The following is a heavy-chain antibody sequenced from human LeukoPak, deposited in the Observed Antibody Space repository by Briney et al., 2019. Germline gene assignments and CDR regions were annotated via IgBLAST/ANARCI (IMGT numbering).Heavy chain of an antibody. CDR3: ASPAMAFVDQGRYNYYYYMDV. V-gene: IGHV4-38-2*02. CDR1: GYSISSGYY. CDR2: IYHSGST. Sequence: SETLSLTCTVSGYSISSGYYWGWIRQPPGKGLEWIGSIYHSGSTYYNPSLKSRVTISVDTSKNQFSLKLSSVTAADTAVYYCASPAMAFVDQGRYNYYYYMDVWGKGTTVTVSS. J-gene: IGHJ6*03. D-gene: IGHD5-18*01.